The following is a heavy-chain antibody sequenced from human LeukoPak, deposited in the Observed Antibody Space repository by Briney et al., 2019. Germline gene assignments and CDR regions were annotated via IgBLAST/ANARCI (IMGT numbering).Heavy chain of an antibody. J-gene: IGHJ4*02. Sequence: GGALSPSCAAFGFTFSSYAMRWVRQAPGEGLEWGSAFSCRGGSTYYADSVKGRFTISRDNSKNTLYLQMNSLRAEDTAVYYCAKRDISGIAAQYYFDYWGQGTLVTVSS. CDR3: AKRDISGIAAQYYFDY. V-gene: IGHV3-23*01. CDR1: GFTFSSYA. CDR2: FSCRGGST. D-gene: IGHD6-13*01.